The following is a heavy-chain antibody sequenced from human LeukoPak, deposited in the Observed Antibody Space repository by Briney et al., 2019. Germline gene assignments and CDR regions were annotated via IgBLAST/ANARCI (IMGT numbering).Heavy chain of an antibody. CDR3: ATNHYYGSGSYYNSPSG. CDR2: IIPIFGTA. D-gene: IGHD3-10*01. Sequence: ASVKVSCKASGGIFSSYAISWVRQAPGQGLEWMGGIIPIFGTANYAQKFQGRVTMTEDTSTDTAYMELSSLRSEDTAVYYCATNHYYGSGSYYNSPSGWGQGTLVTVSS. V-gene: IGHV1-69*06. J-gene: IGHJ4*02. CDR1: GGIFSSYA.